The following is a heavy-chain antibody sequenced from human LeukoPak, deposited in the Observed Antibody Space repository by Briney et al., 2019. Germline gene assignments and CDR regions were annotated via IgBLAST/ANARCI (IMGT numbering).Heavy chain of an antibody. J-gene: IGHJ4*02. CDR1: GGSISSYY. D-gene: IGHD5-24*01. V-gene: IGHV4-59*01. CDR2: IYYSGST. Sequence: ETLSLTCTVSGGSISSYYWSWIRQPPGKGLEWIGYIYYSGSTNYNPSLKSRVTISVDTSKNQFSLKLSSVTAADTAVYYCARGADGYNDYWGQGTLVTVSS. CDR3: ARGADGYNDY.